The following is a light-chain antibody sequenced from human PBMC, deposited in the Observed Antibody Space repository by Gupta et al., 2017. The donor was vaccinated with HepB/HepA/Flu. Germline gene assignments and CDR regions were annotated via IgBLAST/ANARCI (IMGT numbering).Light chain of an antibody. CDR3: QQYGRLPIT. Sequence: EIVWTQSPGTLSLSPGERATLSCRASQSINSNSLAWCQQKPGQAPRLLIYGTSSSATGIPYRFIVGGSGTDFTLTISRLEPEDFAVYYCQQYGRLPITFGQGTRLEIK. V-gene: IGKV3-20*01. CDR2: GTS. CDR1: QSINSNS. J-gene: IGKJ5*01.